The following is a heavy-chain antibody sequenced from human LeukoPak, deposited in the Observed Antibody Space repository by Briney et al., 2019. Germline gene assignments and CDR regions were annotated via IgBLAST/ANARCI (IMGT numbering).Heavy chain of an antibody. Sequence: ASVKVSCKPSGYTFTDYYIHWVRQAPGQGLESMGWINPKIGGTNYAPRFQGRVSMTSDTSITTAYMQLRRVTSDDTAVYYCARDSSRRPQKYDIATSFSTENWGQGTLVAVSS. CDR2: INPKIGGT. V-gene: IGHV1-2*02. CDR3: ARDSSRRPQKYDIATSFSTEN. CDR1: GYTFTDYY. D-gene: IGHD3-9*01. J-gene: IGHJ4*02.